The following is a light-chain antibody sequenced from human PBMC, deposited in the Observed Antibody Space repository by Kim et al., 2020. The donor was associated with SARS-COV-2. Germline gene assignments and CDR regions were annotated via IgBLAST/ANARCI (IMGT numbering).Light chain of an antibody. Sequence: SSELTQDPAVSVALGQTVRITCQGDSLRRDYASWYQQKPGQAPVLVIYGKNNRPSGIPDRFSGPSSGNTASLTLPGAQAEDEADYYCNSRDSSGNHLVFG. CDR2: GKN. CDR1: SLRRDY. CDR3: NSRDSSGNHLV. J-gene: IGLJ1*01. V-gene: IGLV3-19*01.